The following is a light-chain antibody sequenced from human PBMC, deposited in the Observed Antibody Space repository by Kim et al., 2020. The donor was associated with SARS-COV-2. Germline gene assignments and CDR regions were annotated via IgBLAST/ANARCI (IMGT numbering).Light chain of an antibody. CDR1: NIGSES. V-gene: IGLV3-21*01. Sequence: ATGKTARITCGGENIGSESVHWNQQKPGQAPVVVIYYDRYRPSGIPDRFSGSNSGNTATLTITRVEAGDEADYYCQVWDTSTNHVVFGGGTQLTVL. CDR3: QVWDTSTNHVV. CDR2: YDR. J-gene: IGLJ2*01.